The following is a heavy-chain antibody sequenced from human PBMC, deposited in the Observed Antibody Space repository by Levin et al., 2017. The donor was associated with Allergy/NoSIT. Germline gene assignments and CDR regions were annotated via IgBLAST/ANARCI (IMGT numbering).Heavy chain of an antibody. J-gene: IGHJ4*02. CDR1: GFSFGDNA. Sequence: GGSLRLSCTASGFSFGDNAMSWVRQAPGKGLEWVGFIRSRSEGGTTEYAAPVKGRFTISRDDSERIAYLQMSSLKTEDTALYYCTCPPWSSSGLFDYWGQGTLVTVSS. V-gene: IGHV3-49*04. CDR2: IRSRSEGGTT. D-gene: IGHD6-19*01. CDR3: TCPPWSSSGLFDY.